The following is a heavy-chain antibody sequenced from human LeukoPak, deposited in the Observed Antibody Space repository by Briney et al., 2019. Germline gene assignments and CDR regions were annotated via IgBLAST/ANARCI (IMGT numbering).Heavy chain of an antibody. J-gene: IGHJ5*02. V-gene: IGHV4-59*07. CDR2: TYYSGST. CDR3: ARSIAAAGTLVDP. D-gene: IGHD6-13*01. CDR1: GGYISSYY. Sequence: PPDTLSLTCTVSGGYISSYYWRWIQQPPGTVLAWIGYTYYSGSTDYNPSLQSRVTISVDTSKDQFSLKLSSVTAADTAVYYCARSIAAAGTLVDPWGQGTLVTVSS.